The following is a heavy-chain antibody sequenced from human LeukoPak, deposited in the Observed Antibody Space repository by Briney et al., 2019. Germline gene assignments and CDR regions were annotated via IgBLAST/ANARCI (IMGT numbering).Heavy chain of an antibody. CDR3: ARENSGSYREFDY. J-gene: IGHJ4*02. Sequence: NASETLSLTCTVSGGSVSSGGYYWTWIRQHPGEGLEWIGYIYYNGNTYYNPSLKSRVTISGETSKNQFSLKLSSVTAADTAVFYCARENSGSYREFDYWGQGTLVTVSS. V-gene: IGHV4-31*03. CDR1: GGSVSSGGYY. D-gene: IGHD1-26*01. CDR2: IYYNGNT.